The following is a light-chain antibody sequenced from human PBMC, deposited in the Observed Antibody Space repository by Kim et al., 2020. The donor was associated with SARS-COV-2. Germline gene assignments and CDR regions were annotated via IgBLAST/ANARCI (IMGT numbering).Light chain of an antibody. CDR3: QAWDSSTHNYV. V-gene: IGLV3-1*01. J-gene: IGLJ1*01. CDR1: KLGDKY. CDR2: QDN. Sequence: SYELTQPPSVSVSPGQTASITCSGYKLGDKYVSWYQQKPGQSPVVVISQDNQRPSGIPERFSGSNSGNTATLTIRGTQAMDEADYYCQAWDSSTHNYV.